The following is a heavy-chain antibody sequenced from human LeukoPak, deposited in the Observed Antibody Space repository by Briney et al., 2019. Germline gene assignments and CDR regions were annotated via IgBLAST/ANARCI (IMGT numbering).Heavy chain of an antibody. CDR3: ARVMPSVTPGSNYYYYYMDV. D-gene: IGHD2-2*01. J-gene: IGHJ6*03. V-gene: IGHV1-69*05. Sequence: SVKVSCKASGGTFGNYVINWVRQTPGQGLEWMGGIIPIFGTANYAQKFQGRVTITTDESTSTAYMELSSLRSEDTAVYYCARVMPSVTPGSNYYYYYMDVWGKGTTVTVSS. CDR1: GGTFGNYV. CDR2: IIPIFGTA.